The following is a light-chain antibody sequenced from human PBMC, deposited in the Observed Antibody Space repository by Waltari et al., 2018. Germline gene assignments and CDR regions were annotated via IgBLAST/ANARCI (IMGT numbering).Light chain of an antibody. CDR1: QGLTGW. CDR2: KTS. V-gene: IGKV1-5*03. CDR3: QQYASYWT. J-gene: IGKJ1*01. Sequence: DIHMTQSPTTLSASVGDRVTITCRASQGLTGWLAWYQQKPGKAPELLIYKTSRLESGVPSRFSGSGSQTEFTLTISSLQPDDFATIYCQQYASYWTFGQGTKVEMK.